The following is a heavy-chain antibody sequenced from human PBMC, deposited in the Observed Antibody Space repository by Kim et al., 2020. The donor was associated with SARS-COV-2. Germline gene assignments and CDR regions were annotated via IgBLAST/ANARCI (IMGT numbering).Heavy chain of an antibody. J-gene: IGHJ3*02. V-gene: IGHV3-74*01. CDR3: ARAPKKTTQLGAFDI. D-gene: IGHD1-1*01. Sequence: GGSLRLSCAASGFTFSSYWMHWVRQAPGKGLVWVSRINSDGSSTSYADSVKGRFTISRDNAKNTLYLQMNSLRAEDTAVYYCARAPKKTTQLGAFDIWGQGTMVTVSS. CDR2: INSDGSST. CDR1: GFTFSSYW.